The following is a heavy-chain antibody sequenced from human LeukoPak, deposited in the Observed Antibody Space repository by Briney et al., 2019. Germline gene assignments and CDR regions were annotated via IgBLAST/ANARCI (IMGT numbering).Heavy chain of an antibody. D-gene: IGHD4-11*01. V-gene: IGHV3-74*01. J-gene: IGHJ6*02. CDR2: INSDGTTT. CDR1: GFTFSTHR. Sequence: GGSLRLSCAASGFTFSTHRMHWVRQAPGKGLVWVSRINSDGTTTTYGDSVKGRFTISRDNAKNTLYLQMNTLRAEDTAVYYCARDRTYTMDLWGQGTTVTVSS. CDR3: ARDRTYTMDL.